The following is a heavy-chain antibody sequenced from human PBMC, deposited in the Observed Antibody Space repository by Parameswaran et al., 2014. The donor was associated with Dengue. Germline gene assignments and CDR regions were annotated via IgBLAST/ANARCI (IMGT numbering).Heavy chain of an antibody. CDR2: IRSKDYGATT. D-gene: IGHD4-11*01. V-gene: IGHV3-49*02. Sequence: VRQCPGKGLEWVGFIRSKDYGATTEYAASVKGRFSISRDDSKSIAYLQMNSLKTEDTAVYYCTRGRLTTEYWGQGTLVTVSS. J-gene: IGHJ4*02. CDR3: TRGRLTTEY.